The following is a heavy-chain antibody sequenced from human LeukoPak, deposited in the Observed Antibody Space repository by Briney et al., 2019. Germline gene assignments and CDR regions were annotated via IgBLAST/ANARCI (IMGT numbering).Heavy chain of an antibody. CDR3: AREIPAGGAFDI. CDR2: IYHSGST. Sequence: TLSLTCTVSGGSISSGGYYWSWIRQPPGKGLEWIGYIYHSGSTYYNPSLKSRVTISVDTSKNQFSLKLSSATAADTAVYYCAREIPAGGAFDIWGQGTMVTVSS. J-gene: IGHJ3*02. V-gene: IGHV4-30-2*01. CDR1: GGSISSGGYY. D-gene: IGHD3-10*01.